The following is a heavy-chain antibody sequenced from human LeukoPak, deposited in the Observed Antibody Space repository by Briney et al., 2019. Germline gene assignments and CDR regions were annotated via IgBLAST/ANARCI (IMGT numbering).Heavy chain of an antibody. CDR1: GFTFSSYG. D-gene: IGHD3-10*01. CDR3: AKEVRRAYYGSGRRLDY. Sequence: GGSPRLSCAASGFTFSSYGMHWVRQAPGKGLEWVAVISYDGSNKYYADSVKGRFTISRDNSKNTLYLQMNSLRAEDTAVYYCAKEVRRAYYGSGRRLDYWGQGTLVTVSS. J-gene: IGHJ4*02. V-gene: IGHV3-30*18. CDR2: ISYDGSNK.